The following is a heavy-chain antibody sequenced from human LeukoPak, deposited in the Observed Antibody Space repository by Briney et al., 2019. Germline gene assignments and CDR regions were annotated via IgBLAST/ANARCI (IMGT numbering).Heavy chain of an antibody. D-gene: IGHD2-2*01. CDR3: AGPMGPAAIFGFDY. CDR2: IYSGGST. Sequence: GGSLRLSCAASGFTVSSNYMSWVRQAPGKGLEWVSVIYSGGSTYYADSVKGRFTISRDNAKKSLYLQMNRLRAEDTAVYYCAGPMGPAAIFGFDYWGQGTLVTVSS. J-gene: IGHJ4*02. CDR1: GFTVSSNY. V-gene: IGHV3-66*01.